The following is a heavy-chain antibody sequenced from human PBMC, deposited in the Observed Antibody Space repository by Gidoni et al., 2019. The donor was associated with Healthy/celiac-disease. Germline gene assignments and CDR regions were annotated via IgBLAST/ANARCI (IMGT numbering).Heavy chain of an antibody. D-gene: IGHD6-19*01. J-gene: IGHJ4*02. V-gene: IGHV3-7*01. CDR3: ARDQIRWDSSGCLDY. Sequence: EVQLVESGGGLVQPGGSLRLSCAASGFTFSRYWMSWVRQAPGKGLEWVANIKQDGSEKYYVDSVKGRFTISRDDAKNSLYLQMSSLRAEDTAVYYCARDQIRWDSSGCLDYWGQGTLVTVSS. CDR1: GFTFSRYW. CDR2: IKQDGSEK.